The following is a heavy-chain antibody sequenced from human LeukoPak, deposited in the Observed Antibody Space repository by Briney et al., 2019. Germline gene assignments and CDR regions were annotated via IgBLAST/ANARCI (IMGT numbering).Heavy chain of an antibody. D-gene: IGHD3-3*01. Sequence: GGSLRLSCAASGFTVSSNYMSWVRQAPGKGLEWVSVIYSGGSTYYADSVKGRFTISRDNSKNTLYLQMNSLRAEDTAVYYCARDYKWGYDFWSGYYNEGSDYWGQGTLVTVSS. CDR2: IYSGGST. CDR3: ARDYKWGYDFWSGYYNEGSDY. J-gene: IGHJ4*02. CDR1: GFTVSSNY. V-gene: IGHV3-53*01.